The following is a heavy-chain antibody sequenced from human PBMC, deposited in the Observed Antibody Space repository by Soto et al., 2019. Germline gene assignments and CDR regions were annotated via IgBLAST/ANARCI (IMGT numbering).Heavy chain of an antibody. J-gene: IGHJ6*02. CDR1: GFTFSSYG. CDR2: ISYDGSNK. Sequence: GGSLRLSCAASGFTFSSYGMHWVRQAPGKGLEWVAVISYDGSNKYYADSVKGRFTISRDNSKNTLYLQMNSLRAEDTAVYYCAEEGYYGSGSYYGYYYGMDVWGQGTTVTVSS. CDR3: AEEGYYGSGSYYGYYYGMDV. V-gene: IGHV3-30*18. D-gene: IGHD3-10*01.